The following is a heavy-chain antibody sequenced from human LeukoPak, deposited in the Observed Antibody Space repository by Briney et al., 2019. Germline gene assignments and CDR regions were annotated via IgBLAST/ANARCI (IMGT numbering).Heavy chain of an antibody. J-gene: IGHJ4*02. CDR2: IYSGGST. CDR3: ARDEAYCGGDCFGY. V-gene: IGHV3-66*01. Sequence: GGSLRLSCAASGFTFSSYTINWVRQAPGKGLEWVSVIYSGGSTYYADSVKGRFTISRDNSKNTLYLQMNSLRAEDTAVYYCARDEAYCGGDCFGYWGQGTLVTVSS. D-gene: IGHD2-21*01. CDR1: GFTFSSYT.